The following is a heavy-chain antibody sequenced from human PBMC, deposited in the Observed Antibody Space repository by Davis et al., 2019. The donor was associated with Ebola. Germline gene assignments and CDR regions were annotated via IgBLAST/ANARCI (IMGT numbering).Heavy chain of an antibody. V-gene: IGHV4-61*08. CDR2: IYYSGST. D-gene: IGHD3-22*01. Sequence: MPSEALSLTCTVSGGSISSGGYYWSWIRQHPGKGLEWIGYIYYSGSTYYNPSLKSRVTISVDTSKNQFSLKLSSVTAADTAVYYCASARVPTYYYDSSGYFSYYYGMDVWGQGTTVTVSS. CDR1: GGSISSGGYY. J-gene: IGHJ6*02. CDR3: ASARVPTYYYDSSGYFSYYYGMDV.